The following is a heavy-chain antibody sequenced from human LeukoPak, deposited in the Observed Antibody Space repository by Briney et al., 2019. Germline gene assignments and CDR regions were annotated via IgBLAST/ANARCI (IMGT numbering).Heavy chain of an antibody. CDR2: ISRDGNSE. V-gene: IGHV3-48*03. D-gene: IGHD3-10*01. CDR3: ARDSVDGPFVISLDL. J-gene: IGHJ4*02. Sequence: GGSLRLSCAASGFTFSSYDMNWVRQAPGKGLEWVSHISRDGNSESTVDAPRGRFATSRDNAKNTLFLLINSLRVEDTAVYYCARDSVDGPFVISLDLWGQGALVTVSS. CDR1: GFTFSSYD.